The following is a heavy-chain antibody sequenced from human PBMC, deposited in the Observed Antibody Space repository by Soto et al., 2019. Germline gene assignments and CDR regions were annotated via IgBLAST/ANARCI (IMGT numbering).Heavy chain of an antibody. V-gene: IGHV1-24*01. CDR3: AIHPIVVVVAATRVGGDAFDI. CDR1: GYTLTELS. CDR2: FDPEDGET. D-gene: IGHD2-15*01. J-gene: IGHJ3*02. Sequence: ASVKVSCKVSGYTLTELSMHWVRQAPGKGLEWMGGFDPEDGETIYAQMFQGRVTMTEDTSTDTAYMELSSLRSEDTAVYYFAIHPIVVVVAATRVGGDAFDIWGQGTMVTVSS.